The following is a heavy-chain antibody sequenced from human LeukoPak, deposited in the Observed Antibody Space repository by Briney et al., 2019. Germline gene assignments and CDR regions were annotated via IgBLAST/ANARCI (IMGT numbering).Heavy chain of an antibody. J-gene: IGHJ4*02. Sequence: GGSLRLSCAASGFTFSSYSMNWVRQAPGKGLEWVAVISYDGSNKYYADSVKGRFTISRDNSKNTLYLQMNSLRAEDTAVYYCAKDRAISSWYPLDYWGQGTLVTVSS. CDR1: GFTFSSYS. CDR2: ISYDGSNK. D-gene: IGHD6-13*01. CDR3: AKDRAISSWYPLDY. V-gene: IGHV3-30*18.